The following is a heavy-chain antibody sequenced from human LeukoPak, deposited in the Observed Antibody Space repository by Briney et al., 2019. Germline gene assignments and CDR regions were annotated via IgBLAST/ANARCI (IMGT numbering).Heavy chain of an antibody. Sequence: PSETLSLTCAVYGGSLRADFWSWIRQPPGKGLEWIGDIQPGRSTKYNPSLESRVTISVDTSNNQFSLRLTSVAAADSAVYYCARAPDRIRFDCWGQGAVVTVS. D-gene: IGHD1-14*01. V-gene: IGHV4-34*01. CDR2: IQPGRST. CDR3: ARAPDRIRFDC. CDR1: GGSLRADF. J-gene: IGHJ5*01.